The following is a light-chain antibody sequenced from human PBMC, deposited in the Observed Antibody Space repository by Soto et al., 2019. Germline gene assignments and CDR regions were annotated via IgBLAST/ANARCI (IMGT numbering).Light chain of an antibody. CDR1: SSDVGGYNY. Sequence: QSALTQPRSVSGSPGQSVTISCTGTSSDVGGYNYVSWYQQHPGKAPKVMIYDVSKRPSGVPDRFSGSNSGNTASLTISGIQAEDEADYYCCSYAGSYTWVFGGGTKLTVL. J-gene: IGLJ3*02. CDR2: DVS. V-gene: IGLV2-11*01. CDR3: CSYAGSYTWV.